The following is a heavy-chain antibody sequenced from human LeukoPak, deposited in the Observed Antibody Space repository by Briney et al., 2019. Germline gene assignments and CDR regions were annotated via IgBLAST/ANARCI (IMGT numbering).Heavy chain of an antibody. CDR3: AKDPDCSSTSCYKGDNWFDP. CDR2: IQNDGSNK. D-gene: IGHD2-2*02. CDR1: GFTFSTYG. J-gene: IGHJ5*02. Sequence: GGSLRLSCAASGFTFSTYGMHWVRQAPGKGLEWVAFIQNDGSNKYYADSVKGRFTISRDNSKNTLYLQMNSLRAEDTAVYYCAKDPDCSSTSCYKGDNWFDPWGQGTLVTVSS. V-gene: IGHV3-30*02.